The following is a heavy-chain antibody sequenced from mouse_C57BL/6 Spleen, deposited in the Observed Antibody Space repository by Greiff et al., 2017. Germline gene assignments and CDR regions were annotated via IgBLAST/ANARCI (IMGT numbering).Heavy chain of an antibody. V-gene: IGHV1-18*01. CDR3: ASGGEEGYFDD. CDR2: INPNNGGT. CDR1: GYTFTGYY. Sequence: VQLQQSGPELVKPGASVKISCKASGYTFTGYYMDWVKQRPGKSLEWIGDINPNNGGTNYNEKFKGKATLTVDKSSSTAYMELRSLTSEDTAVDYCASGGEEGYFDDWGKGTTVTVSS. J-gene: IGHJ1*03.